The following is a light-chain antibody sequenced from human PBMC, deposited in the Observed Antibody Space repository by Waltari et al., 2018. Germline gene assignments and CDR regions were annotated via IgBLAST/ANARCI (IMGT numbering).Light chain of an antibody. CDR3: HQYDNWPPT. CDR1: ENIKNK. J-gene: IGKJ2*01. V-gene: IGKV3-15*01. Sequence: MTPSPATLSVSLAESATFSCRASENIKNKLAWYQQKPGQAPRLLVFGASTRATGIPDRFSGSGSGTDFTLTISSLQSEDFAVYYCHQYDNWPPTFGQGTKLDI. CDR2: GAS.